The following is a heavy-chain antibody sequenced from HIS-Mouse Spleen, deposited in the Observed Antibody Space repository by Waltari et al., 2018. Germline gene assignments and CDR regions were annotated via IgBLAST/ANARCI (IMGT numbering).Heavy chain of an antibody. CDR2: IYYSGST. D-gene: IGHD6-13*01. J-gene: IGHJ5*02. V-gene: IGHV4-59*01. Sequence: QVQLQESGPGLVKPSETLSLTCTVSGGSISSYYWSWIRQPPGKGLEWIGYIYYSGSTNYHPSLKSRVTIAVDTSKNPFSLKLSSVTAADTAVYYCARDEVEAAAGTGMGFDPWGQGTLVTVSS. CDR3: ARDEVEAAAGTGMGFDP. CDR1: GGSISSYY.